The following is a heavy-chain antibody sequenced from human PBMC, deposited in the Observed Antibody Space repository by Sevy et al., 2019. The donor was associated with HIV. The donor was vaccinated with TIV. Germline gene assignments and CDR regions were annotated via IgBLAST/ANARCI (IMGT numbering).Heavy chain of an antibody. CDR3: VGPKLTYTNGWHYFDY. CDR1: GASITNTAYY. J-gene: IGHJ4*02. V-gene: IGHV4-39*01. Sequence: SETLSITCIVSGASITNTAYYWGWIRQSPGKGLEWIASIRHGGYTFYNPSLKSRVTISADTSSNQFSLKLTSVSAADTSIYYCVGPKLTYTNGWHYFDYRGQGTVVTVSS. CDR2: IRHGGYT. D-gene: IGHD2-8*01.